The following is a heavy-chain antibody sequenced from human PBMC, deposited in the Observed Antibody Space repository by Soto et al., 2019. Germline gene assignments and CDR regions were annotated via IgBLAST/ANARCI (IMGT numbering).Heavy chain of an antibody. CDR1: GGSFSGYY. CDR2: INHSGST. Sequence: SETLSLTCAVYGGSFSGYYWSWIRQPPGKGLEWIWEINHSGSTNYNPSLKSRVTISVDTSKNQFSLKLSSVTAADTAVYYCARGRNWNRYGMDVWGQGTTVTVSS. D-gene: IGHD1-1*01. V-gene: IGHV4-34*01. J-gene: IGHJ6*02. CDR3: ARGRNWNRYGMDV.